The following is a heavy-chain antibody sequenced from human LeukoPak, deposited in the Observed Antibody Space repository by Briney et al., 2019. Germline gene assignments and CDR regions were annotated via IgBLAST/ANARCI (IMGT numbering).Heavy chain of an antibody. CDR2: IIPIFGTA. CDR3: ARAVPTDYYYYYMDV. V-gene: IGHV1-69*05. J-gene: IGHJ6*03. Sequence: SVKVSCKASGGTFSSYAISWVRQAPGQGLEWMGGIIPIFGTANYAQKFQGRVTITTGESTSTAYMELSCLRSEDTAVYYCARAVPTDYYYYYMDVWGKGTTVTVSS. CDR1: GGTFSSYA.